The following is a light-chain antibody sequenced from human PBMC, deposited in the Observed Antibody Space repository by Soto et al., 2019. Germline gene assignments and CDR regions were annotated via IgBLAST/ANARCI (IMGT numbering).Light chain of an antibody. CDR1: QGISNW. CDR2: AAS. J-gene: IGKJ5*01. V-gene: IGKV1-12*01. Sequence: DIQMTQSPSSVSASVGDRVTITFRSSQGISNWLAWYQQKPGKAPKLLIYAASSLQSGVPSRFSGSGSGTDFTLTISSLQPEDFATYYCQQSYSTPAITFGQGTRLEIK. CDR3: QQSYSTPAIT.